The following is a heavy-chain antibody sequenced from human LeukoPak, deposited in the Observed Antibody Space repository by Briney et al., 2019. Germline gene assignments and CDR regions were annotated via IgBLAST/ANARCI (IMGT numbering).Heavy chain of an antibody. CDR1: GGSISSSSYY. Sequence: SETLSLTCTVSGGSISSSSYYWGWIRQPPGKGLEWIGSIYYSGSTYYNPSLKSRVTISVDTSKNQFSLKLSSVTAADTAVYCCARRDYGDYIADYWGQGTLVTVSS. V-gene: IGHV4-39*01. D-gene: IGHD4-17*01. CDR2: IYYSGST. J-gene: IGHJ4*02. CDR3: ARRDYGDYIADY.